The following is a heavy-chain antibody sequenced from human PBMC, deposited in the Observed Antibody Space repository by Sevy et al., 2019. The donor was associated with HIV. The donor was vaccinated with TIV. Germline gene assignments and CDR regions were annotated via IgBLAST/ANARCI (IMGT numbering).Heavy chain of an antibody. CDR1: GYTFTAYY. D-gene: IGHD3-22*01. J-gene: IGHJ4*02. CDR2: INPNSGGT. CDR3: ARAYYYDSSAYYFDH. Sequence: ASVKVSCKASGYTFTAYYVHWVRQAPGQGLEWMGRINPNSGGTNYAQKFQGRVTMTRDTSISTAYMELSGLRYDDTAEYHCARAYYYDSSAYYFDHWGQGTLVTVSS. V-gene: IGHV1-2*06.